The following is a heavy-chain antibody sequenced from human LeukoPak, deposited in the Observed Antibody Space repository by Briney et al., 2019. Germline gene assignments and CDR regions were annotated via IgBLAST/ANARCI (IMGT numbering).Heavy chain of an antibody. J-gene: IGHJ6*01. CDR2: IYYSGST. D-gene: IGHD2-2*01. CDR1: GGSISSGGYY. V-gene: IGHV4-31*03. CDR3: ARDQVVVPTNSYGMDV. Sequence: SETLSLTCTVSGGSISSGGYYWSWIRQHPGKGLEWIGYIYYSGSTYYNPSLKSRVAISVDTSKNQFSLKLSSVTAADTAVYYCARDQVVVPTNSYGMDVWGQGNTVTVSS.